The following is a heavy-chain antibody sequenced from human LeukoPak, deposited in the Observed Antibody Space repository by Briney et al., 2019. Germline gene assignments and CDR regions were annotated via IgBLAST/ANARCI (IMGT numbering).Heavy chain of an antibody. Sequence: GGSLRLSCTAYGFTFSNYYMSWVRQAPGKGLEWVANIREDGGQKNYVDSVNGRFTISRDNGENSLSLQMNSLRAEDTAVYYCVREATVSFYYFYYMDVWGNGTTVTVS. CDR2: IREDGGQK. V-gene: IGHV3-7*01. J-gene: IGHJ6*03. D-gene: IGHD4-11*01. CDR1: GFTFSNYY. CDR3: VREATVSFYYFYYMDV.